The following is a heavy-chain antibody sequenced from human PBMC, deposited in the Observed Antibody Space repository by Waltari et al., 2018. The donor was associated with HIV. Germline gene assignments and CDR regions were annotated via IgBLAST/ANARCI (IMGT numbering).Heavy chain of an antibody. CDR1: GFTFSRSW. CDR2: IKEDGSEI. Sequence: EVRLVESGGGLVQPGGSMRLSCEASGFTFSRSWLTWARQAPGEGLWWVANIKEDGSEIHQVDSVKGRFTISRDNAKNSLYLQMNSLRAEDTAVYYCARRQQLTDWGQGTLVTVSS. J-gene: IGHJ4*02. D-gene: IGHD6-13*01. CDR3: ARRQQLTD. V-gene: IGHV3-7*01.